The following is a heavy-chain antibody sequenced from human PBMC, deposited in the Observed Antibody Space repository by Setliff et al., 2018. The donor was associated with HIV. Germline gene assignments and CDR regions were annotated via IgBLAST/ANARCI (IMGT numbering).Heavy chain of an antibody. CDR1: GYTLTALS. V-gene: IGHV1-24*01. Sequence: GASVKVSCKFSGYTLTALSMHWVRQAPGKGLEWMGGFDPEDGETIYAQKFQDRVTMTEDTSTDTAYMELSSLRSEDTAVYYCATENHEWFGELGDAFDIWGQGTMVTVSS. CDR3: ATENHEWFGELGDAFDI. D-gene: IGHD3-10*01. CDR2: FDPEDGET. J-gene: IGHJ3*02.